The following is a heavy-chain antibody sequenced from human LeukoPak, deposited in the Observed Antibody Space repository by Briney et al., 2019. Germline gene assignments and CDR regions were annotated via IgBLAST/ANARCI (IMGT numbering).Heavy chain of an antibody. Sequence: QTGGSLRLSCAASGFTFSSYGMHWVRQAPGKGLEWVAVISYEGSNKYHADSVKGRFTISRDNFKNTLYLQMNSLRAEDTAVYYCARAGKGYYGMDVWGQGTTVTVSS. V-gene: IGHV3-30-3*01. CDR1: GFTFSSYG. CDR3: ARAGKGYYGMDV. J-gene: IGHJ6*02. D-gene: IGHD4-23*01. CDR2: ISYEGSNK.